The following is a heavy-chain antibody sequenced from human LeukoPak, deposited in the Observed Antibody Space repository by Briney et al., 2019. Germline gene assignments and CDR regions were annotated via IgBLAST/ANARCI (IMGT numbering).Heavy chain of an antibody. CDR3: ARGRRTDFHYYNYMDV. V-gene: IGHV3-33*01. J-gene: IGHJ6*03. CDR2: IWYDGSNK. Sequence: PGGSLRLSCAASGFTFSSYGMHWVRQAPGKGLEWVAVIWYDGSNKYYADSVKGRFTISRDNSKNTLYLHMNSLSGEDTAVYYCARGRRTDFHYYNYMDVWGKGTAVTVPS. CDR1: GFTFSSYG. D-gene: IGHD3-3*01.